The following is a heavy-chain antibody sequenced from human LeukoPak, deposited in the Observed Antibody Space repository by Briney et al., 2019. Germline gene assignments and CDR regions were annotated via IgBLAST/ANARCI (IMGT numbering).Heavy chain of an antibody. Sequence: PSETLSLTCTVSGGSISSYYWSWIRQPPGKGLEWIGYIYTSGSTNYNPSLKSRVTISVDTSKNQFSLKLSSVTAADTAVYYCARSHRDSSGLYFDYWGQGTLVTVSS. CDR2: IYTSGST. V-gene: IGHV4-4*09. D-gene: IGHD3-22*01. CDR3: ARSHRDSSGLYFDY. J-gene: IGHJ4*02. CDR1: GGSISSYY.